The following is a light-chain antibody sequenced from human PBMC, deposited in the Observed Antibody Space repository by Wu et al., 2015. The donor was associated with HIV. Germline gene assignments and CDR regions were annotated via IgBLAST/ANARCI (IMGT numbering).Light chain of an antibody. CDR1: QSVSSN. CDR2: GAS. J-gene: IGKJ2*01. Sequence: EIVMTQSPATLSVSPGERATLSCRASQSVSSNLAWYQQKPGQAPRLLIYGASNRATGIPARFSGSGSETDFTLTISSLEPEDFAVYYCQQRSNWPYTFGQGTKVEIK. V-gene: IGKV3-11*01. CDR3: QQRSNWPYT.